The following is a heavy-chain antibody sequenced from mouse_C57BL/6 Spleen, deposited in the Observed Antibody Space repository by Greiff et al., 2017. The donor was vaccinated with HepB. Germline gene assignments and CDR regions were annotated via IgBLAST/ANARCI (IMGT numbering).Heavy chain of an antibody. Sequence: QVQLQQPGAELVKPGASVKLSCKASGYTFTSYWMQWVKQRPGQGLEWTGEIDPSDSYTNYNQKFKGKATLTVDTSSSTAYMQLSSLTSEDSAVYYCARPAQATAWFAYWGQGTLVTVSA. V-gene: IGHV1-50*01. D-gene: IGHD3-2*02. CDR1: GYTFTSYW. J-gene: IGHJ3*01. CDR2: IDPSDSYT. CDR3: ARPAQATAWFAY.